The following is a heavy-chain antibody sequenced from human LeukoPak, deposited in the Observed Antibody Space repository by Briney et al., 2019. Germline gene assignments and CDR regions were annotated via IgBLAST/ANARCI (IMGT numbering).Heavy chain of an antibody. D-gene: IGHD2-15*01. CDR3: AKAGRIVVVATYDY. CDR1: GFTFSSYG. J-gene: IGHJ4*02. Sequence: GRSLRLSCAASGFTFSSYGMHWVRQAPGKGLEWVAVIWYDGSNKYYADSVKGRFTISRDNSKNTLYLQMNSLRAEDTAVYYCAKAGRIVVVATYDYWGRGTLVTVSS. CDR2: IWYDGSNK. V-gene: IGHV3-33*06.